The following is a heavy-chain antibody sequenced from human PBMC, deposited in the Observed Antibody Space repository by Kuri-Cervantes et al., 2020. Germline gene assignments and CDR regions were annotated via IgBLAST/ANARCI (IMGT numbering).Heavy chain of an antibody. CDR2: IYYSGST. V-gene: IGHV4-59*05. CDR1: GGSISSYY. J-gene: IGHJ3*02. CDR3: ARRYYGSDAFDI. Sequence: SETLSLTCTVSGGSISSYYWSWVRQPPGKGLEWIGSIYYSGSTYYNPSLKSRVTISVDTSKNQFSLKLSSVTAADTAVYYCARRYYGSDAFDIWGQGTMVTVSS. D-gene: IGHD3-10*01.